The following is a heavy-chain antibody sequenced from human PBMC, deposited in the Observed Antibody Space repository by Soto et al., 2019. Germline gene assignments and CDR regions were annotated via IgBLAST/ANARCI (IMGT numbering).Heavy chain of an antibody. CDR1: GYTFTSYA. CDR3: ARRVDSSSWYDDY. V-gene: IGHV1-3*01. J-gene: IGHJ4*02. Sequence: ASVKVSCKASGYTFTSYAMHWVRQAPGQRLEWMGWINAGNGNTKYSQKLQGRVTMTTDTSTSTAYMELRSLRSDDTAVYYCARRVDSSSWYDDYWGQGTLVTVSS. D-gene: IGHD6-13*01. CDR2: INAGNGNT.